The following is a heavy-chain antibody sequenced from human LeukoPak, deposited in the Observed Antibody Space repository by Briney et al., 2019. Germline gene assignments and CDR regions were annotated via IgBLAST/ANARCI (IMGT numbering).Heavy chain of an antibody. CDR3: ARSRNYDFWSGSGFYFDY. D-gene: IGHD3-3*01. CDR2: IRSKPNNYAT. Sequence: AGGSLRLSCAASGFTFSGSAIHWVRQASGKGLEWVGHIRSKPNNYATAYAASVKGRFTISRDDSKNTAYLQMNSLKTEDTAVYYCARSRNYDFWSGSGFYFDYWGQGTLVTVSS. V-gene: IGHV3-73*01. CDR1: GFTFSGSA. J-gene: IGHJ4*02.